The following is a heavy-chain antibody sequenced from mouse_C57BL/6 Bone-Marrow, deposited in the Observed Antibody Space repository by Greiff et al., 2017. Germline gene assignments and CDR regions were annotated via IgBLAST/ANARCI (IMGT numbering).Heavy chain of an antibody. Sequence: QVQLQQSDAELVKPGASVKISCTVSGYTFTDHTIHWMKQRPEQGLEWIGYIYPRDGSTKYNEKFKGKATLTADKSSSTAYMQLNSLTSEDSAVYFCARSLYYYGSSFYYYARDYWGQGTTVTVSS. V-gene: IGHV1-78*01. D-gene: IGHD1-1*01. CDR1: GYTFTDHT. CDR3: ARSLYYYGSSFYYYARDY. J-gene: IGHJ4*01. CDR2: IYPRDGST.